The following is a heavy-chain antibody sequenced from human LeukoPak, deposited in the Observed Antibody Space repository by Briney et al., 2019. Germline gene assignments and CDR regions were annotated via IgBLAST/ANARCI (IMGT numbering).Heavy chain of an antibody. V-gene: IGHV4-39*01. CDR1: GGSISSSSYY. CDR3: ARHHGIAVADYYFDD. Sequence: ASETLSLTCTVSGGSISSSSYYWGWIRQPPGKGLEWIGSYYYSGSTYYNPSLKSRVTISVDTSKNQFSLKLSSVTAADTAVYYCARHHGIAVADYYFDDWGQGTLVTVSS. J-gene: IGHJ4*02. CDR2: YYYSGST. D-gene: IGHD6-19*01.